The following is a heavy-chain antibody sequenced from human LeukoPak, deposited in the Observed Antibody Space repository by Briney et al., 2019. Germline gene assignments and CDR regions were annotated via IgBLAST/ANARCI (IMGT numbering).Heavy chain of an antibody. J-gene: IGHJ6*03. CDR3: ARAEGATEVWDYYYYMDV. CDR2: IIPIFGTA. Sequence: SVKVSCKASGGTFSSHAISWVRQAPGQGLEWMGRIIPIFGTANYAQKFQGRVTITTDESTSTAYMELSSLRSEDTAVYYCARAEGATEVWDYYYYMDVWGKGTTVTVSS. CDR1: GGTFSSHA. V-gene: IGHV1-69*05. D-gene: IGHD1-26*01.